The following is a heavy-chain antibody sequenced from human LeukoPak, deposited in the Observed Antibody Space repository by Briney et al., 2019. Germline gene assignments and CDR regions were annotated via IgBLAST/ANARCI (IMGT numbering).Heavy chain of an antibody. CDR3: ARGPQLSSGYIYGMDV. D-gene: IGHD3-22*01. V-gene: IGHV3-21*01. Sequence: GGSLRLSCAASGFTFSSYSMNWVRQAPGKGLEWVSSISSSSSYIYYADSVKGRFTISRDNAKNSLYLQMNSLRAEDTAVYYCARGPQLSSGYIYGMDVWGQGTTVTVSS. CDR1: GFTFSSYS. J-gene: IGHJ6*02. CDR2: ISSSSSYI.